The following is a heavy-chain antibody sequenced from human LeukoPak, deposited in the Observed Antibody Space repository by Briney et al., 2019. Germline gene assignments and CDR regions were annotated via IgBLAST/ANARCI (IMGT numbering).Heavy chain of an antibody. V-gene: IGHV3-23*05. J-gene: IGHJ3*02. CDR1: GFTFRTYS. CDR3: AKVRWDAFDI. CDR2: IYGSGNGAT. D-gene: IGHD3-3*01. Sequence: GGSLRLSCAGSGFTFRTYSMTWVRQAPGKGLEWVSGIYGSGNGATFYADSVKGRFTISRDDSRGTLYLQMNSLRAEDTAVYYCAKVRWDAFDIWGQGTMVTVSS.